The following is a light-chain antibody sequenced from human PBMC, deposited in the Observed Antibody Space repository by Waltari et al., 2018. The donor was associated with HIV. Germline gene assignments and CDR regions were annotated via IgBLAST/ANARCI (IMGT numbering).Light chain of an antibody. CDR3: AAWDDSLSGRV. V-gene: IGLV1-44*01. J-gene: IGLJ2*01. CDR1: SSNIGSTS. Sequence: QSVLTQPPSASGTPGQRVTISCSGISSNIGSTSVTWYQQLPGTAPKLLIYNNNERPSGVPDRFSGSRSGTSASLAISGLQSEDEADYYCAAWDDSLSGRVFGGGTKLTVL. CDR2: NNN.